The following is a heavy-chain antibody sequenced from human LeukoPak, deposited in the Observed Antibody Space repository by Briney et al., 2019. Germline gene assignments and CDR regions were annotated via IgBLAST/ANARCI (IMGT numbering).Heavy chain of an antibody. Sequence: GGSLRLSCAASGFTFSSYVIHWVRQAPGKGLEWVAVISYDGRNKYYADSVKGRFTISRDNSKNTLYLQMHSLRAEDTAVYYCARGNYDFWSGYWDYWGQGTLVTVSS. J-gene: IGHJ4*02. CDR3: ARGNYDFWSGYWDY. CDR1: GFTFSSYV. CDR2: ISYDGRNK. D-gene: IGHD3-3*01. V-gene: IGHV3-30*03.